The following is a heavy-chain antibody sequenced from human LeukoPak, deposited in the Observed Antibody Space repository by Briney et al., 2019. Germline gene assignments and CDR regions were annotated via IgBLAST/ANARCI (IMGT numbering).Heavy chain of an antibody. D-gene: IGHD3-10*01. CDR2: ISTYNGKT. CDR3: ARGPLWFGQFYFDY. CDR1: GYTFTNYH. Sequence: ASVKVSCKASGYTFTNYHMHWVRQAPGQGLEWMGWISTYNGKTNYAQKLQGRVTMATDTSTSTAYMELRSLRSDDTAVYYCARGPLWFGQFYFDYWGQGTLVTVSS. J-gene: IGHJ4*02. V-gene: IGHV1-18*04.